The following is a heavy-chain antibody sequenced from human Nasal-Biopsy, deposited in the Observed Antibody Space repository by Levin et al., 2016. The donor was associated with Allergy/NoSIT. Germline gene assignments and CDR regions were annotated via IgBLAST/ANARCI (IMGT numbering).Heavy chain of an antibody. CDR3: ARGVVRGVMTY. V-gene: IGHV1-18*01. CDR1: GYTFTSYG. D-gene: IGHD3-10*01. CDR2: ISTYHDNT. J-gene: IGHJ4*02. Sequence: ASVKVSCKTSGYTFTSYGITWVRQAPGQGLEWMGYISTYHDNTDYAQRFQGRVTMTADSSTSTAYMELKSLTSDDAAIYYCARGVVRGVMTYWGQGTLVTVSS.